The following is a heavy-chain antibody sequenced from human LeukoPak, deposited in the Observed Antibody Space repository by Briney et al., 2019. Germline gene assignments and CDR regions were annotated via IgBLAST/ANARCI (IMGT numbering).Heavy chain of an antibody. J-gene: IGHJ4*02. D-gene: IGHD3-22*01. CDR3: ARVLYDSSGYYTWPYDY. CDR1: GFTFSSYW. V-gene: IGHV3-74*01. CDR2: INSDGSST. Sequence: GGSLRLSCAASGFTFSSYWMHWVRQAPGKGLVWVSRINSDGSSTSYADSVKGRFTISRDNAKNTPSLQMNSLRAEDTAVYYCARVLYDSSGYYTWPYDYWGQGTLVTVSS.